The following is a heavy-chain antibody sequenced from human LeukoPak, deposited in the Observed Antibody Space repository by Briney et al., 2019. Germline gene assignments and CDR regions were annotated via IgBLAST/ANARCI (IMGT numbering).Heavy chain of an antibody. D-gene: IGHD3-3*01. V-gene: IGHV3-33*01. J-gene: IGHJ6*02. CDR2: IWYDGSNK. CDR1: GFTFSSYG. Sequence: GGSLRLSCAASGFTFSSYGMHWVRQAPGKGLEWVAVIWYDGSNKYYADSVKGRFTISRDNSKNTLCLQMNSLRAEDTAVYYCARDFPSGGMDVWGQGTTVTVSS. CDR3: ARDFPSGGMDV.